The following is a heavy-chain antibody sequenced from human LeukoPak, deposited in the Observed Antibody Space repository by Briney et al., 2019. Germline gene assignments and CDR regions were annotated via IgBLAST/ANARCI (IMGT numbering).Heavy chain of an antibody. V-gene: IGHV1-69*05. D-gene: IGHD4-17*01. CDR2: IIPIFGTA. CDR1: GDTFSSYA. CDR3: ARDDYGDYNWFDP. Sequence: ASVKVSCKASGDTFSSYAISWVRQAPGQGLEWMGRIIPIFGTANYAQKFQGRVTITTDESTSTAYMELSSLRSDDTAVYYCARDDYGDYNWFDPWGQGTLVTVSS. J-gene: IGHJ5*02.